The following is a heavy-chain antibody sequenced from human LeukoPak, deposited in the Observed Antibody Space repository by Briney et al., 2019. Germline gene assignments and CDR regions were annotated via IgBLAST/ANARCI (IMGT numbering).Heavy chain of an antibody. D-gene: IGHD3-22*01. CDR3: ARVRVSSSSHPWYFDY. V-gene: IGHV4-59*01. CDR2: IYYSGST. J-gene: IGHJ4*02. CDR1: GGSISSYY. Sequence: PSETLSLTRTVSGGSISSYYWTWIRQPPGKGPEWIGYIYYSGSTNYNPSLKSRVTISVDTSKNQFSLNLSSVTAADTAVYYCARVRVSSSSHPWYFDYWGQGTLVTVSS.